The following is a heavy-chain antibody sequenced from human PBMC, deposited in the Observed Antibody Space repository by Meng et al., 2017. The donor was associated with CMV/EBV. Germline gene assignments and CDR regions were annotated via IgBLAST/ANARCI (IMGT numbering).Heavy chain of an antibody. CDR3: AAGGNIVVVPVATMGESEYFQH. CDR2: IVVGSVNT. Sequence: SVTVSCQASGFTFTSSAVEWVRQARGQRLAWIGWIVVGSVNTNYTKKFQERVTITRDMSTSTAYMELSRLRSQDTAVYYCAAGGNIVVVPVATMGESEYFQHWGQGTLVTVSS. D-gene: IGHD2-2*01. V-gene: IGHV1-58*01. CDR1: GFTFTSSA. J-gene: IGHJ1*01.